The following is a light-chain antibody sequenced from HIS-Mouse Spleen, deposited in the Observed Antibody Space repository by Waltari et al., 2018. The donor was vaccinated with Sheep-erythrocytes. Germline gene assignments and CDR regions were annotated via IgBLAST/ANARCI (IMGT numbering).Light chain of an antibody. J-gene: IGLJ3*02. Sequence: SALTQPPSAPAPPRQSVTIPCTATSSDVGGLNYVSWNQPPPGKAPKLMLHEVSKRPSGVPDRLSGSKSGTTASLTVSGLQAEDEADYYCSSYAGSNNWVFGGGTKLTVL. CDR2: EVS. CDR3: SSYAGSNNWV. V-gene: IGLV2-8*01. CDR1: SSDVGGLNY.